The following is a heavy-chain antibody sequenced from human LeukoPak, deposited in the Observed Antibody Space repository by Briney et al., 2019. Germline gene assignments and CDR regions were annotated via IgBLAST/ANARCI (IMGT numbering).Heavy chain of an antibody. Sequence: SETLSLTCHVSGYSISSTFYGAWIRQPPGKGLEWIATISHSATTYYTPSLKSRLTMSVDTSKNQFSLKLSSVTVADTAVYYCARVNTPVATFDYWGQGTLVTVSS. CDR2: ISHSATT. CDR3: ARVNTPVATFDY. V-gene: IGHV4-38-2*02. CDR1: GYSISSTFY. J-gene: IGHJ4*02. D-gene: IGHD2-15*01.